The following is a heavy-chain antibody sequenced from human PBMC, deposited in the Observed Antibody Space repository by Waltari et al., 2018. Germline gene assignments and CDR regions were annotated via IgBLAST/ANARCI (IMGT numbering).Heavy chain of an antibody. J-gene: IGHJ4*02. D-gene: IGHD5-12*01. V-gene: IGHV1-24*01. CDR3: ATDPSRDGYNQPEDY. CDR2: FDPEDGET. Sequence: QVQLVQSGAEVKKPGASVKVSCKVSGYTITQLSMHWVRQAPGKGLEWMGGFDPEDGETIYAQKFQGRVTMTEDTSTDTAYMELSSLRSEDTAVYYCATDPSRDGYNQPEDYWGQGTLVTVSS. CDR1: GYTITQLS.